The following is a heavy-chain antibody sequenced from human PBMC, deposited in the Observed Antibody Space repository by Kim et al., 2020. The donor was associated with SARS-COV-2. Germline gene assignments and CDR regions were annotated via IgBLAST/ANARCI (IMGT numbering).Heavy chain of an antibody. D-gene: IGHD1-20*01. CDR3: TRRITGTTSYYGMDV. V-gene: IGHV3-73*01. J-gene: IGHJ6*02. Sequence: ASVKGRFTISREESKNTAYLQMNSLKTEDTAVYYCTRRITGTTSYYGMDVWGQGTTVTVSS.